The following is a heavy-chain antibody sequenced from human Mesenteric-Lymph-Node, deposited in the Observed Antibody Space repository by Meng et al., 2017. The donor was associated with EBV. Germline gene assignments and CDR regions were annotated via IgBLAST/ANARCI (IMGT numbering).Heavy chain of an antibody. CDR2: INVGNGNT. CDR1: GYTFTNYA. Sequence: QVQLVQVGAEGKKPGASVKIACKASGYTFTNYALEWVRQTPGQRLEWMGWINVGNGNTKYSQKFEGRVTISRDTSANTAYVELSSLRSEDTAVYYCARIRGIDSSTDYWGQGTLVTVSS. V-gene: IGHV1-3*01. CDR3: ARIRGIDSSTDY. D-gene: IGHD2-2*01. J-gene: IGHJ4*02.